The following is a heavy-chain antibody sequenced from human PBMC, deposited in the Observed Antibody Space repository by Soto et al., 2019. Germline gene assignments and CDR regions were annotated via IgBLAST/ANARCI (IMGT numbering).Heavy chain of an antibody. J-gene: IGHJ6*02. CDR3: TSSEWFGESGGMDV. CDR2: IRSKANSYAT. V-gene: IGHV3-73*01. Sequence: PGGSLRLSCAASGFTFSGSARHWVRQASGKGLEWVGRIRSKANSYATAYAASVKGRFTISRDDSKNTAYLQMNSLKTEDTAVYYCTSSEWFGESGGMDVWGQGTTVTVYS. D-gene: IGHD3-10*01. CDR1: GFTFSGSA.